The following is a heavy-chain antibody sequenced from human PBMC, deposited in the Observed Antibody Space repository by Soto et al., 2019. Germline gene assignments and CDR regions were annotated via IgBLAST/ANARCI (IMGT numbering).Heavy chain of an antibody. V-gene: IGHV4-34*01. Sequence: SETLSLTCAVYGGSFSGYYWSWIRQPPGKGLEWIGEINHSGSTNYNPSLKSRVTISVDTSKNQFSLKLSSVTAADTAVYYCARAYYDILTNYYYYYMDVWGKGTTVTVSS. J-gene: IGHJ6*03. D-gene: IGHD3-9*01. CDR1: GGSFSGYY. CDR2: INHSGST. CDR3: ARAYYDILTNYYYYYMDV.